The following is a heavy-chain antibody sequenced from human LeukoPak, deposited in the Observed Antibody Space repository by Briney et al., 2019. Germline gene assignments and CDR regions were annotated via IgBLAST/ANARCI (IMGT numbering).Heavy chain of an antibody. V-gene: IGHV3-30*04. CDR1: GFTFSSYA. Sequence: GGSLRLSCAASGFTFSSYAMHWVRQAPGKGLEWVAVISYDGSNKYYADSVKGRFTISRDNSKNTLYLQMNSLRAEDTAVYYCAPHPGLYGDYKPMFDYWGQGTLVTVSS. J-gene: IGHJ4*02. CDR3: APHPGLYGDYKPMFDY. CDR2: ISYDGSNK. D-gene: IGHD4-17*01.